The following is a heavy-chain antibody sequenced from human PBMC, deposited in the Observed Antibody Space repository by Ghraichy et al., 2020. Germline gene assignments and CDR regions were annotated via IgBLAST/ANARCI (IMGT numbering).Heavy chain of an antibody. CDR3: ARVGGHDSSGYYPKPRSAFDI. Sequence: ASVKVSCKASGYTFTSYYMHWVRQAPGQGLEWMGIINPSGGSTSYAQKFQGRVTMTRDTSTSTVYMELSSLRSEDTAVYYCARVGGHDSSGYYPKPRSAFDIWGQGTMVTVSS. V-gene: IGHV1-46*01. D-gene: IGHD3-22*01. J-gene: IGHJ3*02. CDR1: GYTFTSYY. CDR2: INPSGGST.